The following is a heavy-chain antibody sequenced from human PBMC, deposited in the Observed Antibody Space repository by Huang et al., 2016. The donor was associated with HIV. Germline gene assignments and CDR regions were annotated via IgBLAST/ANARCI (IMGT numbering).Heavy chain of an antibody. CDR3: ARPKRTGVTSDADWNYFDS. D-gene: IGHD1-1*01. Sequence: QGQLQQWGAGLLKPSETLSLKCAVYGGSFNNYYWSWIRQFPGKRPEWIGEINHRGTTAYNPSLRGRVTMSVYLSKKQLSLNWTAVTVAETAVYYCARPKRTGVTSDADWNYFDSGGQGTRVVVSS. CDR2: INHRGTT. J-gene: IGHJ4*02. V-gene: IGHV4-34*01. CDR1: GGSFNNYY.